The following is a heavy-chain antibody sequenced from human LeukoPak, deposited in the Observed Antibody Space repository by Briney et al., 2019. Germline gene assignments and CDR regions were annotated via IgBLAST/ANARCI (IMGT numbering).Heavy chain of an antibody. Sequence: VKPSETLSLTCTVSGGSISSSSYYWGWIRQPPGKGLEWIGSIYYSGSTYYNPSLKSRVTISVDTSKNQFSLKLSSVTAADTAVYYCATYNVLRYFDWLYPGGYWGQGTLVTVSS. CDR3: ATYNVLRYFDWLYPGGY. D-gene: IGHD3-9*01. CDR1: GGSISSSSYY. CDR2: IYYSGST. V-gene: IGHV4-39*01. J-gene: IGHJ4*02.